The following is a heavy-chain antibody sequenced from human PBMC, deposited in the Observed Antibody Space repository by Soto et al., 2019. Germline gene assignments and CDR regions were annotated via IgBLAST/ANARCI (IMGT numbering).Heavy chain of an antibody. CDR3: AAERVTYYYDSSGYYGAFDI. CDR1: GFTFTSSA. CDR2: IVVGSGDT. Sequence: SVKVSCKASGFTFTSSAVQWVRQARGQRLEWIGWIVVGSGDTNYAQKFQERVTITRDMSTSTAYMELSSLRSEDTAVYYCAAERVTYYYDSSGYYGAFDIWGQGTMVTV. V-gene: IGHV1-58*01. J-gene: IGHJ3*02. D-gene: IGHD3-22*01.